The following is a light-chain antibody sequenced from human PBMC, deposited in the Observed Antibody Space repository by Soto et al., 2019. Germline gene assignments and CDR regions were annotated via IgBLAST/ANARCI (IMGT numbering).Light chain of an antibody. V-gene: IGLV1-40*01. CDR2: ANS. CDR1: TSNIGACYD. Sequence: QAVVTQAPSVSGSPGQGVSISCTGSTSNIGACYDVHRYQQLPGTAPKFLIYANSNRPSGVPDRFSGSKSGTSGSLAITGLQAEDEADYHCESYDSSLRGGVFGEGTKVTV. J-gene: IGLJ3*02. CDR3: ESYDSSLRGGV.